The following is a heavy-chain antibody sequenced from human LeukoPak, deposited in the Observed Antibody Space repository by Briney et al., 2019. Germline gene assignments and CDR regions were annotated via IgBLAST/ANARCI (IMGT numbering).Heavy chain of an antibody. CDR2: ISTSGSYM. CDR1: GFTFSSYS. V-gene: IGHV3-21*01. D-gene: IGHD3-22*01. CDR3: ARELYYDSSGGDL. J-gene: IGHJ2*01. Sequence: GGSLRLSCAVSGFTFSSYSMHWLRQAPGMGLEWVSSISTSGSYMHYADSVKGRFTISRDNAKNSLYLQMNSLRAEDTAVYYCARELYYDSSGGDLWGRGTLVTVSS.